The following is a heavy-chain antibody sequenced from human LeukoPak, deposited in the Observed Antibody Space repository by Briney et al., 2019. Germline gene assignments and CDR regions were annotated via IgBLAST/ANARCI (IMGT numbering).Heavy chain of an antibody. CDR3: ARGAGYNYPYYFDY. CDR1: GFTVSSNY. D-gene: IGHD5-24*01. J-gene: IGHJ4*02. CDR2: IYGGGNI. V-gene: IGHV3-53*01. Sequence: GGSLRLSCAASGFTVSSNYMDWVRQAPGKGLEWVSVIYGGGNIYYADSVKGRFTISRDNSKNTLYLQMNSLRAEDTAVYYCARGAGYNYPYYFDYWGQGTLVAVSS.